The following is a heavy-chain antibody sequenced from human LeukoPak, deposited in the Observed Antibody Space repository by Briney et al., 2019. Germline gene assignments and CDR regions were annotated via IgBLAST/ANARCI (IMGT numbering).Heavy chain of an antibody. CDR1: GYTFTGYY. CDR2: INPNSGGT. D-gene: IGHD6-19*01. J-gene: IGHJ4*02. V-gene: IGHV1-2*02. Sequence: GASVKVSCTASGYTFTGYYMHWVRQAPGQGLEWMGWINPNSGGTNYAQKFQGRVTMTRDTSISTAYMELSRLRSDDTAVYYCASSRIYSSGPPDYWGQGTLVTVSS. CDR3: ASSRIYSSGPPDY.